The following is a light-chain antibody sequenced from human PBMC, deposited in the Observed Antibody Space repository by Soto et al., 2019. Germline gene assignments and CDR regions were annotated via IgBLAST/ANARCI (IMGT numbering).Light chain of an antibody. CDR3: QLRSSWPLT. J-gene: IGKJ4*01. V-gene: IGKV3-11*01. CDR2: DAS. Sequence: EIVLTQSPATLSLSPGERATLSCRASQSVKSLLGWYQQRPGQAPMLVIYDASYRATGIPARFSGSGWGTDFTLTISSLEPEDFGVYYCQLRSSWPLTFGGWTKVEI. CDR1: QSVKSL.